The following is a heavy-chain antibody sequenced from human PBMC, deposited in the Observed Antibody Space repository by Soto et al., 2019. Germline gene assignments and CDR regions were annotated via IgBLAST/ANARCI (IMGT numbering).Heavy chain of an antibody. J-gene: IGHJ5*02. Sequence: EVHLVDSGGGLAQPGRSLRLSCAASGFTFDDFAMHWVRRVPGKGLEWFSIITWNGKITGYADSVKGRFIISRDNAKNSLYLQMNSLRREDTALYYCEKGGPEAFCGGGRCYFASWGQGTQVTVAS. V-gene: IGHV3-9*01. CDR2: ITWNGKIT. CDR3: EKGGPEAFCGGGRCYFAS. CDR1: GFTFDDFA. D-gene: IGHD2-15*01.